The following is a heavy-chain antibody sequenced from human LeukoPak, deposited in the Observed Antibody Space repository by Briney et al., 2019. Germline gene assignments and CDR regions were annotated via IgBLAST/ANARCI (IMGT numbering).Heavy chain of an antibody. CDR2: INPNSGGT. Sequence: ASVKVSCKASGYTFTGYYMHWVRQAPGQGLEWMGWINPNSGGTNYAQKFQGRVTMTRDTSISTAYMELSRLRSDDTAVYYCARDKWWEPIYNYYGMDVWGQGTTVTVSS. D-gene: IGHD1-26*01. V-gene: IGHV1-2*02. CDR1: GYTFTGYY. CDR3: ARDKWWEPIYNYYGMDV. J-gene: IGHJ6*02.